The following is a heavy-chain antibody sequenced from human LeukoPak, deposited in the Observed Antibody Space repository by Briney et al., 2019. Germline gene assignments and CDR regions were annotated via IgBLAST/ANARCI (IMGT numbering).Heavy chain of an antibody. Sequence: ETLSLTCTVSGGSISISNYYWGWIRQPPGKGLEWIGSMSYSGRTYYNPSLKTRVTVSLDTSKNQFSLNLISVIAADTAVYYCARSPQGTATTANWLDPWGQGTLVTVSS. D-gene: IGHD4-17*01. CDR2: MSYSGRT. CDR1: GGSISISNYY. CDR3: ARSPQGTATTANWLDP. J-gene: IGHJ5*02. V-gene: IGHV4-39*07.